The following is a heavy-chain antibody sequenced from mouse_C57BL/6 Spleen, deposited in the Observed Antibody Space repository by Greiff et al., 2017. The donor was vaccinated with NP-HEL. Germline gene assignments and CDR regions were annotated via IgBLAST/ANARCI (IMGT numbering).Heavy chain of an antibody. Sequence: VKLQQPGAELVKPGASVKLSCKASGYTFTSYWMQWVKQRPGQGLEWIGEIDPSDSYTNYNQKFKGKATLTVDTSSSTAYMQLSSLTSEDSAVYYCARRGIYYGNYVNYAMDYWGQGTSVTVSS. V-gene: IGHV1-50*01. CDR2: IDPSDSYT. D-gene: IGHD2-1*01. J-gene: IGHJ4*01. CDR3: ARRGIYYGNYVNYAMDY. CDR1: GYTFTSYW.